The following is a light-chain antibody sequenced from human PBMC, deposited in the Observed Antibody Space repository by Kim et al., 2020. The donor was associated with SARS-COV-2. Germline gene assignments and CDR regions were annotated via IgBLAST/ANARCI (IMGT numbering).Light chain of an antibody. CDR1: QSISSH. J-gene: IGKJ3*01. V-gene: IGKV1-39*01. Sequence: DIQMTQSPSSLSASVGDRVTITCRTTQSISSHLNWYQQKPGRAPKLLISAASTLQGGVPSRFSGSGSETDFTLTISRLQPEGLASYFCQRSYSTPFTFGPGTKVDIK. CDR3: QRSYSTPFT. CDR2: AAS.